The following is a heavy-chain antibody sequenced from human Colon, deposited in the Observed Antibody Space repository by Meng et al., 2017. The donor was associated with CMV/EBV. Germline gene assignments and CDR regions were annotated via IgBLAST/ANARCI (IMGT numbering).Heavy chain of an antibody. D-gene: IGHD2-2*01. Sequence: QIHVHESRPTSVTPPTPLTMHCTFSGFSLETYGVGVGWTRQPPGKAPEWVALIYWDDDKRYNPSLENRLRIAKDTSKNQVVLTMTNMGPVDTATYYCSRRRTSVPFDYWGQGVLVTVSS. CDR3: SRRRTSVPFDY. V-gene: IGHV2-5*02. CDR2: IYWDDDK. CDR1: GFSLETYGVG. J-gene: IGHJ4*02.